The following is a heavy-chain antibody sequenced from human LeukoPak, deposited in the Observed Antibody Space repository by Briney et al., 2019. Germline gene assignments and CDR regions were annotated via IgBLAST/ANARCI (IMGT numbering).Heavy chain of an antibody. Sequence: GAPVKVSCKASGYTFTSYGISWVRQAPGQGLEWMGWISAYNGNTNYAQKLQGRVTMTTDTSTSTAYMELRSLRSDDTAVYYCARDRPYETQYSWNLDYWGQGTLVTVSS. CDR2: ISAYNGNT. J-gene: IGHJ4*02. V-gene: IGHV1-18*01. CDR1: GYTFTSYG. CDR3: ARDRPYETQYSWNLDY. D-gene: IGHD1-20*01.